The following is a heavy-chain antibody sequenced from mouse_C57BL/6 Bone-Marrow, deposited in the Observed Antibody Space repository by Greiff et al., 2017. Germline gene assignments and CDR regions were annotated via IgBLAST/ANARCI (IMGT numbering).Heavy chain of an antibody. J-gene: IGHJ1*03. CDR2: INPSTGGT. CDR3: ARWGTYYSNHWYFDV. V-gene: IGHV1-42*01. Sequence: VQLKESGPELVKPGASVKISCKASGYSFTGYYMNWVKQSPEKSLEWIGEINPSTGGTTYNQKFKAKATLTVDKSSSTAYMQLKSLTSEDSAVYYCARWGTYYSNHWYFDVWGTGTTVTVSS. D-gene: IGHD2-5*01. CDR1: GYSFTGYY.